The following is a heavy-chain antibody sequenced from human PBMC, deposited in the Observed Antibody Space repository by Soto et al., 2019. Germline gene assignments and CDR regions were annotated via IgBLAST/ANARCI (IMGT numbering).Heavy chain of an antibody. D-gene: IGHD6-6*01. Sequence: LSLTCAVYGGSFSGYYWSWIRQPPGKGLEWIGEINHSGSTNYNPSLKSRVTISVDTSKNQFSLKLSSVTAADTAVYYCARLAARQYYYYYGMDVWGQGTTVTVSS. CDR1: GGSFSGYY. V-gene: IGHV4-34*01. J-gene: IGHJ6*02. CDR3: ARLAARQYYYYYGMDV. CDR2: INHSGST.